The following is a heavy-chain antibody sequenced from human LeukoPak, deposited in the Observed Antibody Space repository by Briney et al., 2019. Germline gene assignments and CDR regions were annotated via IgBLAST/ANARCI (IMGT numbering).Heavy chain of an antibody. CDR2: INPNSGGT. V-gene: IGHV1-2*06. Sequence: GASVKVSCKASGYTFTGYYMHWVRQAPGQGLEWMGRINPNSGGTNYAQKFQGRVTMTRDTSISTAYMELSRLRSDDTAVYYCARGFGYYGSGSRLHFDYWGQGTLVTVSS. CDR1: GYTFTGYY. CDR3: ARGFGYYGSGSRLHFDY. J-gene: IGHJ4*02. D-gene: IGHD3-10*01.